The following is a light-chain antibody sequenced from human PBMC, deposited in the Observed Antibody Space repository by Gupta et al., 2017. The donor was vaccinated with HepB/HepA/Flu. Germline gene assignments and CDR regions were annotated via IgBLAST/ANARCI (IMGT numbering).Light chain of an antibody. V-gene: IGKV2-28*01. CDR2: GGS. CDR1: QSLLKNNGRTY. Sequence: DIVMTQSPFSLPVTPGESASISCRSSQSLLKNNGRTYLDWYLQKPGQSPQLLIYGGSNRASGVPDRFSGSGSGTDFTLKISGMEAADVGIYYCRQFMEPGETFGQGTRLEI. CDR3: RQFMEPGET. J-gene: IGKJ5*01.